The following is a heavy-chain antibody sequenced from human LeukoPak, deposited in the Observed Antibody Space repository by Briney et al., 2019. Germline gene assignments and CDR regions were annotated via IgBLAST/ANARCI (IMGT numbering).Heavy chain of an antibody. Sequence: PGGSLRLSCAASGFTFSSYEMNWVRQAPGKGLEWVSYISSSGSTIYYADSVKGRFTISRDNAKNSLYLQMNSLRAEDTAVYYCARGGSGSYSPFDYWGQGTLVTVSS. CDR3: ARGGSGSYSPFDY. CDR2: ISSSGSTI. J-gene: IGHJ4*02. D-gene: IGHD3-10*01. CDR1: GFTFSSYE. V-gene: IGHV3-48*03.